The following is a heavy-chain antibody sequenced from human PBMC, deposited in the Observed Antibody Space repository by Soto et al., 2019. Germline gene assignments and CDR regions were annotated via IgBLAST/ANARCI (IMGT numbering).Heavy chain of an antibody. CDR2: IYHSGST. V-gene: IGHV4-30-2*01. CDR3: ARVVRGINWFDP. CDR1: GGSISSGGYS. D-gene: IGHD3-10*01. J-gene: IGHJ5*02. Sequence: PSETLSLTCTVSGGSISSGGYSWSWIRQPPGKGLEWIGYIYHSGSTYYNPSLKSRVTISVDRSKNQFSLKLSSVTAADTAVYYCARVVRGINWFDPWGQGTLVTAPQ.